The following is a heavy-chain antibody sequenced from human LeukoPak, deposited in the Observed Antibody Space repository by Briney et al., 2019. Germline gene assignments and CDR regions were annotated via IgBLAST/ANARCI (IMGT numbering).Heavy chain of an antibody. D-gene: IGHD3-22*01. CDR2: ISAYDGNA. V-gene: IGHV1-18*01. J-gene: IGHJ4*02. CDR1: GYTFTSYG. CDR3: ARDSPGGSDSSGRGTYFDY. Sequence: ASVKVSCKASGYTFTSYGISWVRQAPGQGLEWMGWISAYDGNAKYTQKVQYRVTMTIDTSTSTAYMELRSLRSDDTAVYYCARDSPGGSDSSGRGTYFDYWGQGTLVTVSS.